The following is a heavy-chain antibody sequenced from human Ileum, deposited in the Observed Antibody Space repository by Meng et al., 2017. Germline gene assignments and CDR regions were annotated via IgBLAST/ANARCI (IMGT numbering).Heavy chain of an antibody. Sequence: GPVYPSDTLSPTCAVQCGVLTDYYWGWIRQTPGKGLEGIGEINHGGNTNYNPSLKSRVTISIDTSRDQFSLKLTSVTAADTAVYYCARVELRGDTRGSCGLDHWGQGTLVTVSS. CDR3: ARVELRGDTRGSCGLDH. V-gene: IGHV4-34*01. CDR1: CGVLTDYY. CDR2: INHGGNT. D-gene: IGHD2-15*01. J-gene: IGHJ4*02.